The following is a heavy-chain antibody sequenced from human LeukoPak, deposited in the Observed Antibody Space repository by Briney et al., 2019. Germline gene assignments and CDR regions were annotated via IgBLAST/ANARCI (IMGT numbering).Heavy chain of an antibody. J-gene: IGHJ3*02. V-gene: IGHV4-59*07. Sequence: PSDTLSLTCTASGGSISNYYWSWIRHPPGKGLEWIGYIYYSGSTNYNPFLKSRTTISVDRSKNQFSLKLSSVTAADTSMYYCARGEYCTSASCYGDDAFDIWGQGTMVTVSS. CDR2: IYYSGST. D-gene: IGHD2-2*01. CDR1: GGSISNYY. CDR3: ARGEYCTSASCYGDDAFDI.